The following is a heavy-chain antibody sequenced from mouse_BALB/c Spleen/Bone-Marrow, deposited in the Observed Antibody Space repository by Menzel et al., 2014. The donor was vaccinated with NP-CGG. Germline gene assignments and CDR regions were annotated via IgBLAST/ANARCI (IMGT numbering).Heavy chain of an antibody. CDR2: IYPGNVNT. CDR1: GYTFTSYY. V-gene: IGHV1S56*01. J-gene: IGHJ2*01. CDR3: ARRRGITTERDYFDY. Sequence: VQLQESGPELVKPGASVRISCKASGYTFTSYYIRWVKQRPGQGLEWIGWIYPGNVNTKYNEKFKGKATLTADKSSSTACMQLSSLTSEDSAVYFCARRRGITTERDYFDYWGQGTTLTVSS. D-gene: IGHD2-4*01.